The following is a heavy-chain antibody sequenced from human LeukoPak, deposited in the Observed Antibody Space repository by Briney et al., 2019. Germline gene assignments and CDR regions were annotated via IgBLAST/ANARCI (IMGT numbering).Heavy chain of an antibody. Sequence: PGGSLRLSCAASGFTFSSYWMSWVRQAPGKGLEWVANIKQDGSEKYYVDSAKGRFTISRDNAKNSLYLQMNSLRAEDTAVYYCAKAGIVGATTRNYFDYWGQGTLVTVSS. V-gene: IGHV3-7*03. J-gene: IGHJ4*02. CDR1: GFTFSSYW. CDR2: IKQDGSEK. CDR3: AKAGIVGATTRNYFDY. D-gene: IGHD1-26*01.